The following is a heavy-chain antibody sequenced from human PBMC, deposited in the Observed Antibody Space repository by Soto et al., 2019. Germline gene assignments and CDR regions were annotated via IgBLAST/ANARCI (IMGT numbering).Heavy chain of an antibody. CDR3: TREIYDSSGYYYPGAFEI. CDR2: LRSTGTTI. CDR1: GFTVSTHS. Sequence: EVQLVESGGGLVQPGGSLRLSCAASGFTVSTHSMSWVRQAPGKGLEWISYLRSTGTTIDYADSVKGRFTISRDNAKNSLYLQMNSLRAEDTAVYYCTREIYDSSGYYYPGAFEIWGQGTMVTVSS. D-gene: IGHD3-22*01. J-gene: IGHJ3*02. V-gene: IGHV3-48*01.